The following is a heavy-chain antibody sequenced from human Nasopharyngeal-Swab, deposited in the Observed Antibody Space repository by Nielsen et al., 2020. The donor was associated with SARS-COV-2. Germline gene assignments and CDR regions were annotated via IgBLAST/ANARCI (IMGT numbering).Heavy chain of an antibody. CDR1: GGSISSYY. J-gene: IGHJ6*03. D-gene: IGHD3-10*01. CDR3: ARGGGSGSADYYYYYMDV. Sequence: ESLKISCTVSGGSISSYYWSWIRQPPGKGLEWIGYIYYSGSTNYNPSLKSRVTISVDTSKNQFSLKLSSVTAADTAVYYCARGGGSGSADYYYYYMDVWGKGTTVTVSS. V-gene: IGHV4-59*01. CDR2: IYYSGST.